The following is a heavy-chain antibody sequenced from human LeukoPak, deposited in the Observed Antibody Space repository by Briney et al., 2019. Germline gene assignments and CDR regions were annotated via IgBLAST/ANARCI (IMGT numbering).Heavy chain of an antibody. CDR1: GGSFSGDY. J-gene: IGHJ4*02. D-gene: IGHD3-10*01. V-gene: IGHV4-34*01. CDR3: ARGVGSTEDY. CDR2: VNRSGST. Sequence: SETLSLTCAVYGGSFSGDYWSWVRQPPGKGLEWIAEVNRSGSTNYNPSLKSRVTISMDTSKKQFSLRLSSVTAADTALYYCARGVGSTEDYWGQGTLVTVSS.